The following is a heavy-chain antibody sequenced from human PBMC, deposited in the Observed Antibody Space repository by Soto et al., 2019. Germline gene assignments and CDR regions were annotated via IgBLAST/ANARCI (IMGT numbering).Heavy chain of an antibody. D-gene: IGHD1-7*01. J-gene: IGHJ5*02. CDR1: GFNTRFYS. Sequence: GGSLRLSCTASGFNTRFYSMSWVRQTPGKGLEWVAALSRSGGATYYADSVRGRFTISRDASKDTLFLQMSNLRAEDMALYYCSKGEMSTIRNSFDPWGQGTLVTVSS. CDR3: SKGEMSTIRNSFDP. CDR2: LSRSGGAT. V-gene: IGHV3-23*01.